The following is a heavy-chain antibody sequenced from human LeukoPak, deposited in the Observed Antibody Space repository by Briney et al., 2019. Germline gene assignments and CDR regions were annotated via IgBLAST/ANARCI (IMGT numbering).Heavy chain of an antibody. D-gene: IGHD6-19*01. CDR1: GYTFTSYY. V-gene: IGHV1-46*01. J-gene: IGHJ6*03. CDR2: INPSGGST. Sequence: GASVKVSCKASGYTFTSYYMHWVRQAPGQGLEWMGIINPSGGSTSYAQKFQGRVTMTRDMSTSTVYMELSSLRSEDTAVYYCASSGWYGPYYYYYMDVWGKGTTVTVSS. CDR3: ASSGWYGPYYYYYMDV.